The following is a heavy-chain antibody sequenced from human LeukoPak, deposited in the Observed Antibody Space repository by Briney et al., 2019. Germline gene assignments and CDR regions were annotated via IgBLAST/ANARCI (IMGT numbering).Heavy chain of an antibody. CDR3: ARGKGITIFGVPRYFDY. CDR2: INHSGST. CDR1: GGSFSGYY. Sequence: SETLSLTFSVYGGSFSGYYWSSIRQPPGKGLELIGEINHSGSTNYNPPRKSRVTISVDTSKNQFSLKLSSVTAADTAVYYCARGKGITIFGVPRYFDYWGQGTLVTVSS. J-gene: IGHJ4*02. V-gene: IGHV4-34*01. D-gene: IGHD3-3*01.